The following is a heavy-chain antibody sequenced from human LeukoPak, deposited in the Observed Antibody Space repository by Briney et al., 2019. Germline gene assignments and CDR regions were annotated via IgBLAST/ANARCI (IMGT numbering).Heavy chain of an antibody. CDR1: GYSFTSYW. CDR2: IYPGDSDT. J-gene: IGHJ3*02. V-gene: IGHV5-51*01. CDR3: ASTTPYSTAAAREEEDAFGI. Sequence: GESLKISCKGSGYSFTSYWIGWVRQMPGKGLEWMGIIYPGDSDTRYSPSFQGQVTISADKSISTAYLQWSSLKASDTAMYYCASTTPYSTAAAREEEDAFGIWGQGTMVTVSS. D-gene: IGHD6-13*01.